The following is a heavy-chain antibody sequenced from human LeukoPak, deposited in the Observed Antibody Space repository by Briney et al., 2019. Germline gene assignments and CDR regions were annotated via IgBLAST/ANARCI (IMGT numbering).Heavy chain of an antibody. CDR2: ISGSGGST. CDR3: ARDLSGWYHY. J-gene: IGHJ4*02. V-gene: IGHV3-23*01. CDR1: GFTFSSYA. Sequence: GGSLRLSCAASGFTFSSYAMSWVRQAPGKGLEWVSAISGSGGSTYYADSVKGRFTISRDNAKNSLYLQMNSLRAEDTAVYYCARDLSGWYHYWGQGTLVTVSS. D-gene: IGHD6-19*01.